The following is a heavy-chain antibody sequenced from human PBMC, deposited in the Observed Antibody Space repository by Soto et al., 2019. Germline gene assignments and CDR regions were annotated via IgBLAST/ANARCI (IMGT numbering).Heavy chain of an antibody. D-gene: IGHD3-10*01. CDR3: AKSSGRAYYYGMDV. J-gene: IGHJ6*02. CDR2: ISYDGSNK. V-gene: IGHV3-30*18. CDR1: GFTFSSYG. Sequence: GSLRLSCAASGFTFSSYGMHWVRQAPGKGLEWVAVISYDGSNKYYADSVKGRFTISRDNSKNTLYLQMNSLRAEDTAVYYCAKSSGRAYYYGMDVWGQGTTVTVSS.